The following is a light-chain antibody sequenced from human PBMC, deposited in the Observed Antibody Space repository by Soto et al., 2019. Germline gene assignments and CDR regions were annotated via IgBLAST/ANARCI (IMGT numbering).Light chain of an antibody. J-gene: IGLJ2*01. CDR2: ENN. CDR3: GTWDSSLNVV. V-gene: IGLV1-51*02. Sequence: QSVLTQPPSVSAAPGQKVTISCSGSSSNIGNNYVSWYQQLPGTAPKLLIYENNKRPSGIPDRFSGSKSGTSATLGITGLQTGDEADYYCGTWDSSLNVVFGGGTKLTVL. CDR1: SSNIGNNY.